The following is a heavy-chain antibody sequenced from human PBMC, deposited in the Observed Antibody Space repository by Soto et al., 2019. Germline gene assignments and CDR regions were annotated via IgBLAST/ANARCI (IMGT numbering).Heavy chain of an antibody. CDR1: GFTLSGRS. D-gene: IGHD3-10*01. CDR3: ARGWFGPEV. Sequence: EVQLVESGGGLVQPGGSLRLSCAASGFTLSGRSMHWVRQAPGKGLVWVSGIDNAGTDSTYADSVKGRFTSSRDNAKNMLYLQMNSLRVEGTAVYYCARGWFGPEVWGKGTTVTVSS. V-gene: IGHV3-74*01. CDR2: IDNAGTDS. J-gene: IGHJ6*03.